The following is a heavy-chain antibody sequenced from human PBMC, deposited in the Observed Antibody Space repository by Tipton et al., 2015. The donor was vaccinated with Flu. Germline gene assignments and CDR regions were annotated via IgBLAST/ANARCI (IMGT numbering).Heavy chain of an antibody. Sequence: TLSLTCTVSGGSISSSSYYWGWIRQPPGKGLEWIGSIYYNGSTYYNPSLKSRVTISVDTSKNQFSLKLSSVTAADTAVYYCARRPLRPSKFEIDYWGQGTLVTVSS. CDR2: IYYNGST. V-gene: IGHV4-39*01. J-gene: IGHJ4*02. D-gene: IGHD3-10*02. CDR1: GGSISSSSYY. CDR3: ARRPLRPSKFEIDY.